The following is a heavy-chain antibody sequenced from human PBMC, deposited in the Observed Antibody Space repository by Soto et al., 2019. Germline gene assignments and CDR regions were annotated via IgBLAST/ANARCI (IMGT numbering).Heavy chain of an antibody. D-gene: IGHD5-12*01. CDR3: ARYVDIVATCYFDY. CDR1: GGSISSSSYY. V-gene: IGHV4-39*01. Sequence: QLQLQESGPGLVKPSETLSLTCTVSGGSISSSSYYWGWIRQPPGKGLEWIGSIYYSGSTYYNPSLKSRVTISVDTSKNQFSLKLSSVTAADTAVYYCARYVDIVATCYFDYWGLGTLVTVSS. J-gene: IGHJ4*02. CDR2: IYYSGST.